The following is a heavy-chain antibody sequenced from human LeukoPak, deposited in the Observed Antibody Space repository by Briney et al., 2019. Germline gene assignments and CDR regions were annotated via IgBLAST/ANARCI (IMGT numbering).Heavy chain of an antibody. J-gene: IGHJ4*02. CDR2: ISFDGSNK. V-gene: IGHV3-30*03. CDR1: GFTFSNYD. D-gene: IGHD6-19*01. CDR3: ARDRGYSSFDY. Sequence: PGRSLRLSCAASGFTFSNYDMHWVRQAPGKGLEWLAGISFDGSNKYYADSVKGRFTISRDNAKNSLYLQMNSLRAKDTAVYYCARDRGYSSFDYWGQGTLVTVSS.